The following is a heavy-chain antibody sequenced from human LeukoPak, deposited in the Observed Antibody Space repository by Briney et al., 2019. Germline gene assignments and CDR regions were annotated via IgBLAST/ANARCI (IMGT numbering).Heavy chain of an antibody. D-gene: IGHD6-6*01. CDR2: IIPIFGTA. J-gene: IGHJ6*03. V-gene: IGHV1-69*13. Sequence: ASMKVSCKASGGTFSSYAISWVRQAPGQGLEWMGGIIPIFGTANYAQKFQGRVTITADESTSTAYMELSSLRSEDTAVYYCAILTSSSVYYYYYMDVWGKGTTVTVSS. CDR1: GGTFSSYA. CDR3: AILTSSSVYYYYYMDV.